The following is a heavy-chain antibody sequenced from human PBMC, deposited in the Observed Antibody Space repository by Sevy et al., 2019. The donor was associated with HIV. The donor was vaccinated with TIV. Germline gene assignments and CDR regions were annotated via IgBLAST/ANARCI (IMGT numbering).Heavy chain of an antibody. V-gene: IGHV1-2*02. D-gene: IGHD2-2*01. Sequence: ASVKVSCKASGYTFTGYYMHWVRQAPGQGLEWMGWINPNSGGTNYAQKFQGRVTMTRDTSISTAYMELSRLRSDDTAVYYCARVLEGIVVVPAATNNWFDPWGQGTLVTVSS. CDR2: INPNSGGT. CDR1: GYTFTGYY. CDR3: ARVLEGIVVVPAATNNWFDP. J-gene: IGHJ5*02.